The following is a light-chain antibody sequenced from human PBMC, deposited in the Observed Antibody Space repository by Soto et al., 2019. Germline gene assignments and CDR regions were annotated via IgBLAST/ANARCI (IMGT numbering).Light chain of an antibody. CDR1: QSVDIN. V-gene: IGKV3-15*01. CDR2: GAS. J-gene: IGKJ1*01. Sequence: EIVLTQSPATLSVSPGERVTLSCRASQSVDINLAWYQQKPGQAPRLLIYGASTRATDMPGRFSGRGAGADFTLTISSLQPEDFATYYCQQANSFPLTFGQGTKVDTK. CDR3: QQANSFPLT.